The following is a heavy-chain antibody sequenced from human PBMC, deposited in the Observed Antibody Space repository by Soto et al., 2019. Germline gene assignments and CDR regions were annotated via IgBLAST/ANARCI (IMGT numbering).Heavy chain of an antibody. CDR2: ISAYNGNS. Sequence: QIQLVQSGGEVKKPGASVKVSCKASAYTFTSYGISWVRQAPGQGLEWVGWISAYNGNSNYAQKYQGRVTMTTDTSTSTPDMTSTSRSSDDTTVHYCRRIADCRPTSGSFPSRFHVRGYSYYYGLDVWGHGTTVTVSS. V-gene: IGHV1-18*01. CDR3: RRIADCRPTSGSFPSRFHVRGYSYYYGLDV. CDR1: AYTFTSYG. D-gene: IGHD2-2*01. J-gene: IGHJ6*02.